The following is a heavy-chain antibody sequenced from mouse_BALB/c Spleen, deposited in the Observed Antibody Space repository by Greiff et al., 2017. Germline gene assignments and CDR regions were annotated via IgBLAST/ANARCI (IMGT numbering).Heavy chain of an antibody. V-gene: IGHV2-2*02. J-gene: IGHJ1*01. CDR1: GFSLTSYG. Sequence: VKLVESGPGLVQPSQSLSITCTVSGFSLTSYGVHWVRQSPGKGLEWLGVIWSGGSTDYNAAFISRLSISKDNSKSQVFFKMNSLQANDTAIYYCASITTGYWYFDVWGAVTTVTVSS. CDR2: IWSGGST. D-gene: IGHD1-1*01. CDR3: ASITTGYWYFDV.